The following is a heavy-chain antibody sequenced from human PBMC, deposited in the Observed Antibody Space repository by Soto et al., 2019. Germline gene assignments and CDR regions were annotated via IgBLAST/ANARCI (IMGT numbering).Heavy chain of an antibody. CDR2: IYPGDSDT. V-gene: IGHV5-51*01. D-gene: IGHD2-2*01. CDR3: ARLACSSTSCYVDYYYYMDV. CDR1: GYSFTSYW. Sequence: GESLKISCKGSGYSFTSYWIGWVRQMPGKGLEWMGIIYPGDSDTRYSPSFQGQVTISADKSISTAYLQWSSLKASDTAMYYCARLACSSTSCYVDYYYYMDVWGKGTTVTVSS. J-gene: IGHJ6*03.